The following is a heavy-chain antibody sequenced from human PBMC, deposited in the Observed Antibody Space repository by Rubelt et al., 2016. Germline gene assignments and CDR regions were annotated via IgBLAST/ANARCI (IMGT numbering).Heavy chain of an antibody. D-gene: IGHD5-12*01. J-gene: IGHJ6*02. CDR3: ASLVKYSGYDYYYYGMDV. CDR2: INTGNGNT. V-gene: IGHV1-3*04. Sequence: MHWVRQAPGQRLEWMGWINTGNGNTKYSQNFQGRVTITRDTSATTAYMELSSLRSEDTAVYYCASLVKYSGYDYYYYGMDVWGQGTTVTVSS.